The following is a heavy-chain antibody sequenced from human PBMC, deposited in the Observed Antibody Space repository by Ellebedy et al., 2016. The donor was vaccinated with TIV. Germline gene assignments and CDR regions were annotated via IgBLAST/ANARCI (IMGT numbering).Heavy chain of an antibody. CDR3: ARDRISASGIFDY. V-gene: IGHV3-48*01. CDR1: GFNLSTYS. J-gene: IGHJ4*02. Sequence: GESLKISCAASGFNLSTYSMNWVRQAPGKGLEWVSYITSGSSTIKYADSVKGRFTISRDNSKNTLYLQMNSLRAEDTAVYYCARDRISASGIFDYWGQGTLVTVSS. D-gene: IGHD6-13*01. CDR2: ITSGSSTI.